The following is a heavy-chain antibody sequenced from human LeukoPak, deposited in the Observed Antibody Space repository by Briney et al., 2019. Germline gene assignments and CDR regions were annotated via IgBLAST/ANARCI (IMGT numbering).Heavy chain of an antibody. CDR1: GYTFTGYY. D-gene: IGHD6-19*01. CDR2: INPNSGGT. CDR3: ARDWLLRGSSGGTTHYYYCYMDV. V-gene: IGHV1-2*02. J-gene: IGHJ6*03. Sequence: ASVKVSCKASGYTFTGYYMHWVRQAPGQGLEWMGWINPNSGGTNYAQKFQGRVTMTRDTSISTAYMELSRLRSDDTAVYYCARDWLLRGSSGGTTHYYYCYMDVWGKGTTATVSS.